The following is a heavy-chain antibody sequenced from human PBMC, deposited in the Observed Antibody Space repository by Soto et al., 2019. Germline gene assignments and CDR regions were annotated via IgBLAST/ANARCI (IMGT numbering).Heavy chain of an antibody. D-gene: IGHD2-21*01. J-gene: IGHJ6*03. CDR2: IYYSGST. V-gene: IGHV4-39*01. Sequence: SETLSLTCTFSWGSIVNVGYYWSFIRQHPGKGLEWIGCIYYSGSTYYNPSLKTRVTISVDTSKNQFSLKLTSVTAADTAVYYCGHIYFYFMDVWGKGTTVTVSS. CDR3: GHIYFYFMDV. CDR1: WGSIVNVGYY.